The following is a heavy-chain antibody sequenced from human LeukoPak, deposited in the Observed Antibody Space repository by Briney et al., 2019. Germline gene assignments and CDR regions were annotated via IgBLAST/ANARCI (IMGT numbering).Heavy chain of an antibody. Sequence: SVKVSCKASGYTFTSYGISWVRQAPGQGLEWMGGIIPIFGTANYAQKFQGRVTITTDESTSTAYMELSSLRSEDTAVYYCARVAAYSGRYHFDYWGQGTLVTVSS. CDR1: GYTFTSYG. J-gene: IGHJ4*02. D-gene: IGHD1-26*01. CDR3: ARVAAYSGRYHFDY. CDR2: IIPIFGTA. V-gene: IGHV1-69*05.